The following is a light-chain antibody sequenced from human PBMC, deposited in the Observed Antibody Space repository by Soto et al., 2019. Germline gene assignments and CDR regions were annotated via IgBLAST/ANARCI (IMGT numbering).Light chain of an antibody. CDR2: GAS. CDR1: ESVSRD. V-gene: IGKV3-15*01. Sequence: EIVMTQSPATLSVSPGERATLSCRASESVSRDLGWYLQEPGQAPRLLIYGASTRATGIPDRFSGSGSGTDLTLTINSLQSEDFVVYYCQQYNQWPLTFGGGTKVEVK. J-gene: IGKJ4*01. CDR3: QQYNQWPLT.